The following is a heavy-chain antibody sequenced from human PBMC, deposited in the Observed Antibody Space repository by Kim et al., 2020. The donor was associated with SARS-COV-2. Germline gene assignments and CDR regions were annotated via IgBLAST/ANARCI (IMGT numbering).Heavy chain of an antibody. V-gene: IGHV4-39*01. J-gene: IGHJ3*02. Sequence: SETLSLTCTVSGGSISSSSYYWGWIRQPPGKGLEWIGSIYYSGSTYYNPSLKSRVTISVDTSKNQFSLKLSSVTAADTAVYYCARLWLAVAGTTGGFDIWGQGTMVTVSS. CDR3: ARLWLAVAGTTGGFDI. CDR2: IYYSGST. D-gene: IGHD6-19*01. CDR1: GGSISSSSYY.